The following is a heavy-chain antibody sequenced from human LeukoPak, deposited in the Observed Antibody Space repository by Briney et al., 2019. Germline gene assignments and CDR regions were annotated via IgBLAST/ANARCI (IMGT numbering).Heavy chain of an antibody. V-gene: IGHV1-24*01. CDR3: ARESGSGSYNFYYYYYMDV. CDR1: GYTLTELS. D-gene: IGHD3-10*01. CDR2: FDPEDGET. J-gene: IGHJ6*03. Sequence: ASVKVSCKVSGYTLTELSMHWVRQAPGKGLEWMGGFDPEDGETIYAQKFQGRVTMTRNTSISTAYMELSSLRSEDTAVYYCARESGSGSYNFYYYYYMDVWGKGTTVTISS.